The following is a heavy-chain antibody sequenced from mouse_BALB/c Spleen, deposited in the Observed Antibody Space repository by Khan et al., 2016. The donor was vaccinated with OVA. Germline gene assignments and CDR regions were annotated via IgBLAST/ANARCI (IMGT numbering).Heavy chain of an antibody. J-gene: IGHJ3*01. D-gene: IGHD2-14*01. Sequence: QVTLKESGAELARPGASVKMSCKASGYTFTSYTIHWIKLRPGQGLEWIGYINPSNGYTNYNQKFKDKATLTADKSSTTAYMELSSLTSDDSALYNCVRDGAYHRNDGWFAYWGQGTLVTVSA. CDR1: GYTFTSYT. V-gene: IGHV1-4*01. CDR3: VRDGAYHRNDGWFAY. CDR2: INPSNGYT.